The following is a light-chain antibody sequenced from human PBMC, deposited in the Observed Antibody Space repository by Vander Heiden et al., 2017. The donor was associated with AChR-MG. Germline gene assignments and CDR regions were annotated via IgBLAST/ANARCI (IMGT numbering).Light chain of an antibody. CDR3: QQYGT. V-gene: IGKV3-20*01. CDR1: QSVSKNY. CDR2: GTS. J-gene: IGKJ4*01. Sequence: IVLTQSPGTLSLSPGERATLSCRASQSVSKNYLAWYQQKPGQAPRLLVYGTSYRATGIPDRFSGSGSGTDFTLTISRLEPEDSAVYHCQQYGTFGGGTKVEIK.